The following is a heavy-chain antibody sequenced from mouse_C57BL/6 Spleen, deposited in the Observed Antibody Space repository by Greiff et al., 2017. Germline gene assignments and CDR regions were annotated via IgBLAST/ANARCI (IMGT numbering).Heavy chain of an antibody. D-gene: IGHD2-13*01. CDR2: IDPETGGT. Sequence: VQLQQSGAELVRPGASVTLSCKASGYTFTDYEMHWVKQTPVHGLEWIGAIDPETGGTAYNQKFKGKAILTADKSSSAAYMELRSLTSEDSAVYYCSVTGFAYWCQGTLVTVSA. CDR1: GYTFTDYE. J-gene: IGHJ3*01. V-gene: IGHV1-15*01. CDR3: SVTGFAY.